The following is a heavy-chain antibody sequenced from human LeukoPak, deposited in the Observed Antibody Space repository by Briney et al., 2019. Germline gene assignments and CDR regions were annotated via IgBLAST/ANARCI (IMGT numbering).Heavy chain of an antibody. V-gene: IGHV4-39*01. J-gene: IGHJ5*01. Sequence: ILSLTCTVSGGSISSGDYYWSWIRQPPGKGLEWIGSIYRSGDTYYNPSLNSRVTISIDTSKNQFSLRLSSVTAADTAVYYCAGPSRGVRFDSWGQGTLVTVSS. D-gene: IGHD3-10*01. CDR3: AGPSRGVRFDS. CDR2: IYRSGDT. CDR1: GGSISSGDYY.